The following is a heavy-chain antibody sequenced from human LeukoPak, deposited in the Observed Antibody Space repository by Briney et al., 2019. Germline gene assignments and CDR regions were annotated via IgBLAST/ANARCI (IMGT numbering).Heavy chain of an antibody. V-gene: IGHV6-1*01. CDR2: TYYRSKWYN. D-gene: IGHD1-7*01. Sequence: HTHSLTLAISGSSVSSSSDDWTWIRQSPSKGLEWLGRTYYRSKWYNDYAVSVKSRITINPDTSKNQFSLQLNSVTPEDTAVYYCARDKYNWNYVRWFDPWGQGTLVTVSS. CDR3: ARDKYNWNYVRWFDP. J-gene: IGHJ5*02. CDR1: GSSVSSSSDD.